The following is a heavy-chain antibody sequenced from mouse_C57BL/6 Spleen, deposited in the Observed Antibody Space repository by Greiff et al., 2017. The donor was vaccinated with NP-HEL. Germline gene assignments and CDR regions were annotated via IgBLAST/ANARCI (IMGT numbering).Heavy chain of an antibody. Sequence: VQRVESGAELARPGASVKMSCKASGYTFTSYTMHWVKQRPGQGLEWIGYINPSSGYTKYNQKFKDKATLTADKSSSTAYMQLSSLTSEDSAVYYCARAEPLFDYWGQGTTLTVSS. V-gene: IGHV1-4*01. CDR1: GYTFTSYT. CDR3: ARAEPLFDY. CDR2: INPSSGYT. J-gene: IGHJ2*01.